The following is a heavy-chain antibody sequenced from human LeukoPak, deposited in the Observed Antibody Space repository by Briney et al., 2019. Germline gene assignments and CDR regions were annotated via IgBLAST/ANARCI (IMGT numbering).Heavy chain of an antibody. J-gene: IGHJ4*02. CDR1: GFTFSSYS. V-gene: IGHV3-21*01. D-gene: IGHD3-22*01. CDR3: ARGAEYYYDSSGYFPFDY. Sequence: GGSLRLSCAASGFTFSSYSMNWVRQAPGKGREWVSSITSGGHIYYADSVKGRFTISRDNAKNSLYLQMNSLRAEDTAIYYCARGAEYYYDSSGYFPFDYWGQGTLVAVSS. CDR2: ITSGGHI.